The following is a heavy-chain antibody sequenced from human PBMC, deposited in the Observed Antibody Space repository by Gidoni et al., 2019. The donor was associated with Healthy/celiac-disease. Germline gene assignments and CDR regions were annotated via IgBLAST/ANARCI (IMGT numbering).Heavy chain of an antibody. D-gene: IGHD2-2*01. Sequence: EVQLVESGGGLVQPGRSLRLSCAASGFTFDDYAMHWVRQAPGKGLEWVPGISWNSGSIGYADSVKGRFTISRDNAKNSLYLQMNSLRAEDTALYYCAKGVEEIVVVPADPWGQGTLVTVSS. CDR3: AKGVEEIVVVPADP. J-gene: IGHJ5*02. V-gene: IGHV3-9*01. CDR2: ISWNSGSI. CDR1: GFTFDDYA.